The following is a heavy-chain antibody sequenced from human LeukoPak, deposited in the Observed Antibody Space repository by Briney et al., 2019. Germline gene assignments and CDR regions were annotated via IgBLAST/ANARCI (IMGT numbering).Heavy chain of an antibody. J-gene: IGHJ4*02. D-gene: IGHD6-6*01. CDR1: GFTFSSYA. CDR2: ISGSGGST. CDR3: AKDALDSSSGDY. V-gene: IGHV3-23*01. Sequence: HSGGSLRLSCAASGFTFSSYAMSWVRQAPGKGLEGVSAISGSGGSTYYADSVKGRFTISRDNSKNTLYLQMNSLRAEDTAVYYCAKDALDSSSGDYWGQGTLVTVSS.